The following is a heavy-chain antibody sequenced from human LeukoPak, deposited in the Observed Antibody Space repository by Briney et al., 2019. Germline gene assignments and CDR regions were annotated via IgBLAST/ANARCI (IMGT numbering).Heavy chain of an antibody. Sequence: SETLSLTCAVYGGSFSGYYWSWIRQPPGKGLEWIGYIYYSGSTNYNPSLKSRVTISVDTSKNQFSLKLSSVTAADTAVYYCARDAYDILTGYYDLMDVWGQGTTVTVSS. CDR1: GGSFSGYY. D-gene: IGHD3-9*01. V-gene: IGHV4-59*01. J-gene: IGHJ6*02. CDR2: IYYSGST. CDR3: ARDAYDILTGYYDLMDV.